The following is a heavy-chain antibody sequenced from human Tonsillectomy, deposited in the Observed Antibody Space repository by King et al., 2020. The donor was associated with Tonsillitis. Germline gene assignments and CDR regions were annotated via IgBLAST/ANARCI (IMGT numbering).Heavy chain of an antibody. V-gene: IGHV3-33*01. D-gene: IGHD1-1*01. CDR1: GFTFSSYG. Sequence: QVQLVESGGGVVQPGMSLRLSCTASGFTFSSYGMHWVRQAPGKGLEWVAVIWYDGSNIYYADSVKGRFTISRDNSKNTLYLQMNSLRAEDTAVYSCARERTPWYFVLWGRGTLVTVSS. J-gene: IGHJ2*01. CDR3: ARERTPWYFVL. CDR2: IWYDGSNI.